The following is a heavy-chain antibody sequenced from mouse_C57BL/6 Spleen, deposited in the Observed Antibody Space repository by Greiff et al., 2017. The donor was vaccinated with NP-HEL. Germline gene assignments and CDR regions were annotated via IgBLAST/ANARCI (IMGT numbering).Heavy chain of an antibody. D-gene: IGHD2-2*01. CDR1: GFTFSSYG. J-gene: IGHJ2*01. Sequence: EVKLMESGGDLVKPGGSLKLSCAASGFTFSSYGMSWVRQTPDKRLEWVATISSGGSYTYYPDSVKGRFTISRDNAKNTLYLQMSSLKSEDTAMYYCAGMVTTKRGRYFDYWGQGTTLTVSS. V-gene: IGHV5-6*01. CDR2: ISSGGSYT. CDR3: AGMVTTKRGRYFDY.